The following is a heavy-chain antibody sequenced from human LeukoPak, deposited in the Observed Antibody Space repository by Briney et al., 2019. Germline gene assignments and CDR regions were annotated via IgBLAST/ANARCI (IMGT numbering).Heavy chain of an antibody. CDR2: IHSGGVT. Sequence: GGSLRLSCAASGFTVSSQYMNWVRQAPGKGLEWVSVIHSGGVTYYADSVKGRFTTSRDNSKNILYLQMDSLRADDTAIYYCASSVYSGSPTKSFDYWGRGTLITVSS. V-gene: IGHV3-53*01. D-gene: IGHD2-21*01. J-gene: IGHJ4*02. CDR3: ASSVYSGSPTKSFDY. CDR1: GFTVSSQY.